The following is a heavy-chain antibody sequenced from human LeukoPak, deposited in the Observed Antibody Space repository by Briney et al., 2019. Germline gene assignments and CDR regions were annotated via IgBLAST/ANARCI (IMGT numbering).Heavy chain of an antibody. CDR2: IYASGKT. V-gene: IGHV4-4*07. Sequence: PSETLSLTCTVFGGSIRNYFWTWVRQPTGKGLKWVGRIYASGKTNYNPSLKSRATISVDTSKNQFSLKLSSVTAADTAVYYCARHRYSSSWDLYFDYWGQGTLVTVSS. J-gene: IGHJ4*02. CDR1: GGSIRNYF. CDR3: ARHRYSSSWDLYFDY. D-gene: IGHD6-13*01.